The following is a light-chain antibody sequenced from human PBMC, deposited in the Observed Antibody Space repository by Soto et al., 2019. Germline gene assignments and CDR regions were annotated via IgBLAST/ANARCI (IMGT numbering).Light chain of an antibody. J-gene: IGKJ5*01. CDR3: QQYDNLPIT. V-gene: IGKV1-33*01. CDR1: QSLLHSNGYNS. Sequence: MTQSPLSLPVTPGEPASISCRSSQSLLHSNGYNSLDWYQQKPGKAPKLLIYDASNLETGVPSRFSGSGSGTDFTFTISSLQPEDIATYYCQQYDNLPITFGQGTRLEIK. CDR2: DAS.